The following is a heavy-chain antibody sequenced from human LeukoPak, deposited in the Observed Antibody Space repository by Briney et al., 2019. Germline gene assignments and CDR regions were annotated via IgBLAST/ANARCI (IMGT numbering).Heavy chain of an antibody. V-gene: IGHV4-30-4*08. CDR2: IYYSGST. Sequence: SETLSLTCAVYGGSFSGYYWSWIRQPPGKGLEWIGYIYYSGSTYYNPSLKSRVTISVDTSKNQFSLKLSSVTAADTAVYYCARYLLGYCSSTSCTDYWGQGTLVTVSS. CDR1: GGSFSGYY. J-gene: IGHJ4*02. D-gene: IGHD2-2*01. CDR3: ARYLLGYCSSTSCTDY.